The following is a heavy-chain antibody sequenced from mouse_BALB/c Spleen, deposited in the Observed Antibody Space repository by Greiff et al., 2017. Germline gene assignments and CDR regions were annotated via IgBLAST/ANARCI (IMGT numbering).Heavy chain of an antibody. Sequence: EVKVEESGGGLVQPGGSMKLSCVASGFTFSNYWMNWVRQSPEKGLEWVAEIRLKSNNYATHYAESVKGRFTISRDDSKSSVYLQMNNLRAEDTGIYYCTRGYYAVFDYWGQGTTLTVSS. J-gene: IGHJ2*01. CDR3: TRGYYAVFDY. CDR2: IRLKSNNYAT. V-gene: IGHV6-6*02. CDR1: GFTFSNYW. D-gene: IGHD1-1*01.